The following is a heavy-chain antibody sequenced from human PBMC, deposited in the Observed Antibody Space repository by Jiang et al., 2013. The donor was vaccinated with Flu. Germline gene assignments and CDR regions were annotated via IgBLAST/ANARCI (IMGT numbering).Heavy chain of an antibody. CDR3: ARHVFSAWAAAGTANNWFDP. D-gene: IGHD6-13*01. J-gene: IGHJ5*02. CDR1: GGSISSSSYY. CDR2: IYYSGST. V-gene: IGHV4-39*01. Sequence: GSGLVKPSETLSLTCTVSGGSISSSSYYWGWIRQPPGKGLEWIGSIYYSGSTYYNPSLKSRVTISVDTSKNQFSLKLSSVTAADTAVYYCARHVFSAWAAAGTANNWFDPWGQGTLGHRLL.